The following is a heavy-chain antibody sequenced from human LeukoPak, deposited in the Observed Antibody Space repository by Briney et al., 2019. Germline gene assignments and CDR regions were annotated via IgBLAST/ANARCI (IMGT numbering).Heavy chain of an antibody. D-gene: IGHD6-13*01. CDR2: IYYSGST. CDR1: GGSISSYY. J-gene: IGHJ5*02. Sequence: SETLSLTCTVSGGSISSYYWSWIRQPPGKGLEWIGYIYYSGSTNYNPSLKSRVTISVDTSKNQFSLMLSSVTAADTAVYYCAREREYSSSIDPWGQGTLVTVSS. CDR3: AREREYSSSIDP. V-gene: IGHV4-59*01.